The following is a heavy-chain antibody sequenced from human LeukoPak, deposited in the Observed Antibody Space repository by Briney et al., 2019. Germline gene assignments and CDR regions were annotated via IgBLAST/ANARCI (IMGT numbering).Heavy chain of an antibody. Sequence: GGSLRLSCAASGFTFSSFDMHWVRQPTGQGLEWVSTIGTASDTYYPGSVEVQFTLSRDNAKNSLYLQMNSLTAGDTAVYYCARGPPRGKYYYMHVWGKGTTVTVSS. CDR3: ARGPPRGKYYYMHV. CDR2: IGTASDT. CDR1: GFTFSSFD. D-gene: IGHD1-1*01. J-gene: IGHJ6*03. V-gene: IGHV3-13*01.